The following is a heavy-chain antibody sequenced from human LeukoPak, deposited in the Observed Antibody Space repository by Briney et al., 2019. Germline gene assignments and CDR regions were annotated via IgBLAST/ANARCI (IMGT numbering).Heavy chain of an antibody. CDR2: IYTSGST. J-gene: IGHJ6*03. D-gene: IGHD3-10*01. CDR1: GGSISSYY. Sequence: SETLSLTCTVSGGSISSYYWSWIRQPAGKGLEWIGRIYTSGSTNYNPSLKSRVTMSVDTSKNQFSLKLSSVTAADTAVYYCAREGGTGSGSYSPQYYYYYYYMDVWGKGTTVTISS. CDR3: AREGGTGSGSYSPQYYYYYYYMDV. V-gene: IGHV4-4*07.